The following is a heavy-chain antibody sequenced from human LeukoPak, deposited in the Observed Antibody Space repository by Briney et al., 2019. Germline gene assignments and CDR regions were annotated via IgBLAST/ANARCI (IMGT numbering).Heavy chain of an antibody. CDR1: GYTFTSNY. Sequence: GASGKVSCKASGYTFTSNYIHWVRQAPGQGVEWMGMIYPRDGSTSYAQKFQGRVTVTRDTSTSTVHMALSGLRYEATAVYYCARAQEAFDYWGQGTLVTVSS. V-gene: IGHV1-46*01. CDR3: ARAQEAFDY. J-gene: IGHJ4*02. CDR2: IYPRDGST.